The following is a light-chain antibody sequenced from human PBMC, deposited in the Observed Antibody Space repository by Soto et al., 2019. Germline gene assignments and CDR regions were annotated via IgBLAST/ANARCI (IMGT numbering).Light chain of an antibody. CDR2: KAS. J-gene: IGKJ2*01. Sequence: DIQMTQSPSTLSASVGDRVTITCRASQSIGNWLAWYQQKPGRAPHLLIYKASSLEGGVPSRFSGSGSGTEFTLTISCLQPDDFATYFCQQYNNYYTFGQGTKLEIK. V-gene: IGKV1-5*03. CDR1: QSIGNW. CDR3: QQYNNYYT.